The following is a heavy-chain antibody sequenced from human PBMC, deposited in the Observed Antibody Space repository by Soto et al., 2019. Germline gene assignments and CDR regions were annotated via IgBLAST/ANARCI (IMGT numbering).Heavy chain of an antibody. CDR1: GFTFDDYT. V-gene: IGHV3-43*01. D-gene: IGHD3-22*01. CDR3: ATQTDDGYYAAFDT. J-gene: IGHJ3*02. CDR2: ISWDGGST. Sequence: GGSLKLSCAASGFTFDDYTMHWVRQAPGKGLEWVSLISWDGGSTYYADPVKGRFTISRDNSKNSLYLQMNSLRTEDTALYYCATQTDDGYYAAFDTWGQGTMVTVS.